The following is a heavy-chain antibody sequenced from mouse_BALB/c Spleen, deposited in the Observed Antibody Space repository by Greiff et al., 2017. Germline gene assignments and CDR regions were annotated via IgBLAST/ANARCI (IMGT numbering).Heavy chain of an antibody. CDR1: GYAFSSYW. CDR3: ARNYGYDYAMDY. D-gene: IGHD1-2*01. CDR2: IYPGDGDT. V-gene: IGHV1-80*01. J-gene: IGHJ4*01. Sequence: QVQLQQSGAELVRPGSSVKISCKASGYAFSSYWMNWVKQRPGQGLEWIGQIYPGDGDTNYNGKFKGKATLTADKSSSTAYMQLSSLTSEDSAVYFCARNYGYDYAMDYWGQGTSVTVSS.